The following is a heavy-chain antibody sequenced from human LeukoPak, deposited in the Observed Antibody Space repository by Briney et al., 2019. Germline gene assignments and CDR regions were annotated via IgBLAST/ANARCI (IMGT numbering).Heavy chain of an antibody. CDR1: GFTFSSYA. V-gene: IGHV3-21*01. Sequence: GGSLRLSCAASGFTFSSYAMNWVRQAPGKGLEWVSSISSSSNYIYYADSVKGRFTISRDNAKNSLYLQMNSLRAEDTAVYYCARGLGCGGDRYHDYWGQGTLVTVSS. J-gene: IGHJ4*02. CDR3: ARGLGCGGDRYHDY. CDR2: ISSSSNYI. D-gene: IGHD2-21*02.